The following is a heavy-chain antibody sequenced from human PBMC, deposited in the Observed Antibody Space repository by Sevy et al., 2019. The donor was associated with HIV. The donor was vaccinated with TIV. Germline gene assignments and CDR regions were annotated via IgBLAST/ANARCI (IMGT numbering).Heavy chain of an antibody. D-gene: IGHD2-21*02. V-gene: IGHV3-30*01. CDR2: ISHDERYK. CDR1: GFSFSDYD. CDR3: ARLVSCGGDCYYLDS. J-gene: IGHJ4*02. Sequence: GGSLRFSCAASGFSFSDYDMHWVRQAPGKGLDWVAVISHDERYKNYAESVKVRFTISRDNFKNTLFLQMDSLRPEDTAVYFCARLVSCGGDCYYLDSWGQGALVTVSS.